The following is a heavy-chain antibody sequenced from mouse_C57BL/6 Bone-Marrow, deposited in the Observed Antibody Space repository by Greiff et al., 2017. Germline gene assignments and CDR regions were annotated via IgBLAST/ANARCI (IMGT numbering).Heavy chain of an antibody. CDR3: ARPSGRGPDWYFDV. CDR1: GYTFTDYN. Sequence: VQLQQSGPELVKPGASVKIPCKASGYTFTDYNMDWVKQSHGKSLEWIGDINPNNGGTIYNQKFKGKATLTVDKSSSTAYMELRSLTSEDTAVFYGARPSGRGPDWYFDVWGTGTTVTVSS. V-gene: IGHV1-18*01. J-gene: IGHJ1*03. CDR2: INPNNGGT. D-gene: IGHD1-1*01.